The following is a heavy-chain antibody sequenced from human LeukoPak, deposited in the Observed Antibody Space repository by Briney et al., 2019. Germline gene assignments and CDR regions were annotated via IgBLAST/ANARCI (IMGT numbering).Heavy chain of an antibody. CDR2: ISSSSSTI. CDR3: ARDYYDSSGYYQY. CDR1: GFTFSSYS. Sequence: GGSLRLSCAASGFTFSSYSMNWVRQAPGKGLEWVSYISSSSSTIYYADSVKGRFTISRDNAKNSLYLQMNSLRAEDTAVYYCARDYYDSSGYYQYWGQGTLVTVSS. J-gene: IGHJ4*02. V-gene: IGHV3-48*04. D-gene: IGHD3-22*01.